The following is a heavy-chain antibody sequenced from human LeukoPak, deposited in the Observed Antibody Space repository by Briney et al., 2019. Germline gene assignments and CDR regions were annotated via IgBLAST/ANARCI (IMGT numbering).Heavy chain of an antibody. D-gene: IGHD3-10*01. CDR1: GGSFSGYY. J-gene: IGHJ5*02. Sequence: KPSETLPLTCAVYGGSFSGYYWSWIRQPPGKGLEWIGEINHSGSTNYNPSLKSRVTISVDTSKNQFSLKLSSVTAADTAVYYCASEGRLLWFGELSNWFDPWGQGTLVTVSS. V-gene: IGHV4-34*01. CDR2: INHSGST. CDR3: ASEGRLLWFGELSNWFDP.